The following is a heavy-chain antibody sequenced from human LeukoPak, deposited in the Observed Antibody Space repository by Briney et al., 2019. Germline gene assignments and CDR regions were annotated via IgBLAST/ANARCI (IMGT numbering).Heavy chain of an antibody. CDR1: GYTFTSYY. D-gene: IGHD3-3*01. Sequence: ASVKVSCKASGYTFTSYYMHWVRQAPGQGLEWMGIINPSGGSTSYAQKFQGRVTMTRDTSTSTVYMELSSLRSEDTAVYYCARALLSRSSIFGVVTEYNWFDPWGQGTLVTVSS. V-gene: IGHV1-46*01. J-gene: IGHJ5*02. CDR2: INPSGGST. CDR3: ARALLSRSSIFGVVTEYNWFDP.